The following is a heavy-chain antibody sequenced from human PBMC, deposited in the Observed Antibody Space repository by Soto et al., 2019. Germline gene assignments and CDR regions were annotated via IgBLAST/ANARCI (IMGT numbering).Heavy chain of an antibody. Sequence: ASVKVSCKASGYTFSSYAMHWVRQAPGQRLEWMGWINAGNGNTKYSQKFQGRFTISRDDSESIVHLQMNSLKTEDTAVYYCIRGGAYVAFDYWGQGILVTVSS. CDR3: IRGGAYVAFDY. D-gene: IGHD3-16*01. V-gene: IGHV1-3*01. J-gene: IGHJ4*02. CDR2: INAGNGNT. CDR1: GYTFSSYA.